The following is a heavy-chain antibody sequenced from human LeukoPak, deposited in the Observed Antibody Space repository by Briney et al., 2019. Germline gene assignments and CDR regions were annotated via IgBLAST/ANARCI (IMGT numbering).Heavy chain of an antibody. CDR2: IYYSGST. J-gene: IGHJ4*02. CDR1: GGSISSGDYY. Sequence: KPSQTLSLTCTVSGGSISSGDYYWSWIRQPPGKGLEWIGYIYYSGSTYYNPSLKSRVTISVDTSKNQFSLKLSSVTAADTAVYYCARRDITYYDILTGYWVYWGQGTLVTVSS. V-gene: IGHV4-30-4*01. CDR3: ARRDITYYDILTGYWVY. D-gene: IGHD3-9*01.